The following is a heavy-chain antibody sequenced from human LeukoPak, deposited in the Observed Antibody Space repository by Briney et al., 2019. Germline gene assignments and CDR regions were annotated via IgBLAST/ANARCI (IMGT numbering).Heavy chain of an antibody. CDR1: GGSISSRNW. J-gene: IGHJ4*02. CDR2: IYHSGST. CDR3: ARASHDYGDYSHFDY. V-gene: IGHV4-4*02. Sequence: SETLSLTCAVSGGSISSRNWWSWVRQPPGKGLEWIGEIYHSGSTNYNPSLKTRVTISVDKSKNQFSLKLSSVTAADTAVYYCARASHDYGDYSHFDYWGQGTLVTISS. D-gene: IGHD4-17*01.